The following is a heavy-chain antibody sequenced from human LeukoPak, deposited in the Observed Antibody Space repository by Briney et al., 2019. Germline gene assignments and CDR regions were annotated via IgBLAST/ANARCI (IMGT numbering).Heavy chain of an antibody. Sequence: GGSLRLSCAASGVTLSSYAMSWARQAPGKGLEWVSGISSSGSGGNTYYADSVKGRFTISRDNSKNTLYLQMNSLRAEDTAVYYCARGVVINHFFDYWGQGTLVTVSS. CDR3: ARGVVINHFFDY. D-gene: IGHD3-3*01. J-gene: IGHJ4*02. V-gene: IGHV3-23*01. CDR1: GVTLSSYA. CDR2: ISSSGSGGNT.